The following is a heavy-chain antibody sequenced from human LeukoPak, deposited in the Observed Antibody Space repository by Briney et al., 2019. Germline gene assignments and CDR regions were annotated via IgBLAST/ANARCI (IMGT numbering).Heavy chain of an antibody. V-gene: IGHV4-4*07. J-gene: IGHJ6*03. CDR1: GGSISSYY. Sequence: PSETLSLTCTVSGGSISSYYWSWIRQPAVKGLEWIGRIYTSGSANYNPSLKSRVTMSVDTSKNQFSLKLSSVTAADTAVYYCARDRYCSSTSCKYASYYMDVWGKGTTVTVSS. D-gene: IGHD2-2*01. CDR2: IYTSGSA. CDR3: ARDRYCSSTSCKYASYYMDV.